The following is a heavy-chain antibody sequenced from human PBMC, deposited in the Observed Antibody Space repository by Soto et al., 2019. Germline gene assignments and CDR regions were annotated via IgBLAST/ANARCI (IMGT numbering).Heavy chain of an antibody. CDR3: ARDQALNGGNSEIYYYYGMDV. Sequence: QVQLVQSGAEVKKPGSSVKVSCEASGGTFSSYAISWVRQAPGQGLEWMGGIIPIFGTANYAQKFQGRVTITADKSTSTAYMELSSLRSEDTAVYYCARDQALNGGNSEIYYYYGMDVWGQGTTVTVSS. CDR1: GGTFSSYA. V-gene: IGHV1-69*06. J-gene: IGHJ6*02. CDR2: IIPIFGTA. D-gene: IGHD2-21*02.